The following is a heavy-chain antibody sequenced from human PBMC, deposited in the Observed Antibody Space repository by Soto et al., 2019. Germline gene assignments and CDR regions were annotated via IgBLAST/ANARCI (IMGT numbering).Heavy chain of an antibody. Sequence: QVQLVQSGAEVKKPGSSVKVSCKASGGTFSSYAISWVRQAPGQGLEWMGGIIPISDTTNYAQKFQGRVTIAADESTSTASMELSSLSAQDTAVYYCSRSQGSRNSLEICYYYYYGMGGWGQGSTVTVSS. CDR3: SRSQGSRNSLEICYYYYYGMGG. J-gene: IGHJ6*02. CDR2: IIPISDTT. D-gene: IGHD2-2*01. CDR1: GGTFSSYA. V-gene: IGHV1-69*01.